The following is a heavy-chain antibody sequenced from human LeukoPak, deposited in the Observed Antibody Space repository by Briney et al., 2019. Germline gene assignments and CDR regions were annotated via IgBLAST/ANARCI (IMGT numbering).Heavy chain of an antibody. J-gene: IGHJ4*02. Sequence: PSETLSLTCTVSGGSISSYYWSWIRQPPGKGLEWIRYIYYSGSTNYNPSLKSRVTISVDTSKNQFSLKLSSVTAADTAVYYCAGGGYDILTGYYRYFDYWGQGTLVTVSS. V-gene: IGHV4-59*01. CDR2: IYYSGST. D-gene: IGHD3-9*01. CDR1: GGSISSYY. CDR3: AGGGYDILTGYYRYFDY.